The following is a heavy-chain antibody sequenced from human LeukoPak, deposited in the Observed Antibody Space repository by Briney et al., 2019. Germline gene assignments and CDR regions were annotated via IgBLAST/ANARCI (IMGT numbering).Heavy chain of an antibody. D-gene: IGHD6-6*01. Sequence: SETLSLTCTVSGGSISSHYWSWIRQPPGKGLEWIGYIYYSGSTNYNPSLKSRVTISVDTSKNQFSLKLCSVTAADTAVYYCAGYSSSSGQFDYWGQGTLVTVSS. CDR2: IYYSGST. CDR1: GGSISSHY. J-gene: IGHJ4*02. V-gene: IGHV4-59*11. CDR3: AGYSSSSGQFDY.